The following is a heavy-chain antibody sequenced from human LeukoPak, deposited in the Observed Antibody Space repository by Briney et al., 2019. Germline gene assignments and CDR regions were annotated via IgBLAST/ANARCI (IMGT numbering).Heavy chain of an antibody. CDR3: ARHYYSSREFDY. J-gene: IGHJ4*02. CDR1: GGSISSYY. Sequence: SETLSLTCTVSGGSISSYYWSWIRQPPGKGLEWVGYIYYSGSTNYNPSLKSRVTISVDMSKNQFSLKLSSVTAADTAVYYCARHYYSSREFDYWGQGTLVTVSS. D-gene: IGHD6-13*01. CDR2: IYYSGST. V-gene: IGHV4-59*08.